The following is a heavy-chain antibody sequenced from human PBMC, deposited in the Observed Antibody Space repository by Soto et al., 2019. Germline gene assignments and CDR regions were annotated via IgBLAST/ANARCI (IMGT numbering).Heavy chain of an antibody. Sequence: SETLSLTCTVSGGSISSYYWSWIRQPPGKGLEWIGYIHYSGSANYNPSLMSRVTISVDSSKNQFSLKLSSVTAADTAVYYCARGDGRYCSGGSCRKGKNWFDPWGQGTLVTVSS. CDR1: GGSISSYY. D-gene: IGHD2-15*01. CDR3: ARGDGRYCSGGSCRKGKNWFDP. J-gene: IGHJ5*02. V-gene: IGHV4-59*01. CDR2: IHYSGSA.